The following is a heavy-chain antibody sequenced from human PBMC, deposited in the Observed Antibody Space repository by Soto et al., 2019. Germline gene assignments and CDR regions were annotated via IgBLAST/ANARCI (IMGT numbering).Heavy chain of an antibody. V-gene: IGHV3-7*01. D-gene: IGHD2-15*01. J-gene: IGHJ4*02. CDR2: IKQDGGVK. CDR1: GFTFSSYW. CDR3: ARPQGYCRGGSCFPWNY. Sequence: EVQLVESGGGLVQPGESLRLSCAASGFTFSSYWMSWVRQAPGKGLEWVANIKQDGGVKYYVDSVKGRFTISRDNTKNSLYLQMNSLGAEDMAVYYCARPQGYCRGGSCFPWNYWGQGILVTVSS.